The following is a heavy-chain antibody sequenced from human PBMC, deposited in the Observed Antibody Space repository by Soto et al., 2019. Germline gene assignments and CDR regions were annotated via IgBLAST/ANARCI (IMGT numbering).Heavy chain of an antibody. D-gene: IGHD6-6*01. CDR1: GFSLNTRGVG. CDR3: AHTYSSSPDDGFDV. J-gene: IGHJ3*01. Sequence: QITLKESGHTLVKPTQMLTLTCTFSGFSLNTRGVGVGWIRQPPGGALEWLALIYWDDDKRYSPSLRSRLTITKXXSKNQVVLTMTTMEPLDTGTYYCAHTYSSSPDDGFDVWGQGTRVTVSS. CDR2: IYWDDDK. V-gene: IGHV2-5*02.